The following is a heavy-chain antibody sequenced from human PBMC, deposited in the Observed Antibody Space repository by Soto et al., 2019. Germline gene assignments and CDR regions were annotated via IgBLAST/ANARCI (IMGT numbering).Heavy chain of an antibody. V-gene: IGHV3-7*01. CDR2: IKQDGSEK. CDR1: ECADSSDC. J-gene: IGHJ6*03. CDR3: ARESRYYYYYMDV. Sequence: PGGSLRLSCAASECADSSDCRIWVRQAPGKGLEWVANIKQDGSEKYYVDSVKGRFTISRDNAKNSLYLQMNSLRAEDTAVYYCARESRYYYYYMDVWGKGTTVTVSS.